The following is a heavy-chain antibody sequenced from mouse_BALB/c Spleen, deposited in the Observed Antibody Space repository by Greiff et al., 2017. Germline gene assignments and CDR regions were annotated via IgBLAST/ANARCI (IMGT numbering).Heavy chain of an antibody. Sequence: EVQGVESGGGLVKPGGSLKLSCAASGFTFSDYYMYWVRQTPEKRLEWVATISDGGSYTYYPDSVKGRFTISRDNAKNNLYLQMSSLKSEDTAMYYCARDHYRYAMDYWGQGTSVTVSS. CDR1: GFTFSDYY. J-gene: IGHJ4*01. CDR2: ISDGGSYT. V-gene: IGHV5-4*02. CDR3: ARDHYRYAMDY. D-gene: IGHD2-14*01.